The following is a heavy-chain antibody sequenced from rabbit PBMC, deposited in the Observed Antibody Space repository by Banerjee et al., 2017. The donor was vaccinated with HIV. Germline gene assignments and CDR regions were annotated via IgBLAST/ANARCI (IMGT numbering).Heavy chain of an antibody. CDR2: IDPVFGST. V-gene: IGHV1S47*01. CDR1: GFDASSYG. J-gene: IGHJ6*01. CDR3: VRGIYAGYFGDTSAFTRLDL. D-gene: IGHD7-1*01. Sequence: QEQLVESGGGLVQPGGSLKLSCKGSGFDASSYGVSWVRQAPGKGLEWIGYIDPVFGSTYYASWVNGRFTISRDNAQNTLYLQLNSLTAADTATYFCVRGIYAGYFGDTSAFTRLDLWGPGTLVTVS.